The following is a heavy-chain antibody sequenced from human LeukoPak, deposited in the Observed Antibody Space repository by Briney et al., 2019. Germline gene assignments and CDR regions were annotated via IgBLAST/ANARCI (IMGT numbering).Heavy chain of an antibody. D-gene: IGHD3-22*01. Sequence: ASVKVSCKASGYTFTSYYMHWVRQAPGQGLEWMGIINPSGGSTSYAQKFQGRVTMTRDMSTSTVYMELSSLRSEDTAVYYCARDAPYYYDSSGYYYVFDYWGQGTLVTVSS. V-gene: IGHV1-46*01. CDR2: INPSGGST. CDR3: ARDAPYYYDSSGYYYVFDY. J-gene: IGHJ4*02. CDR1: GYTFTSYY.